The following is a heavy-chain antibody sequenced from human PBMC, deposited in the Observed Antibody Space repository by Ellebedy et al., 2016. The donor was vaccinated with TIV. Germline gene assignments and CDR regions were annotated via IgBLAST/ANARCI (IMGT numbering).Heavy chain of an antibody. J-gene: IGHJ5*01. V-gene: IGHV1-2*02. CDR1: GYTFTAYY. Sequence: ASVKVSCXASGYTFTAYYMHWVRQAPGQGLEWMGWISPNSGVTNYAQKFQGRVTMTRDISISTAYMALSRLRSDDTAVYYCTRDLMIWGVMYWFDSWGQGTLVTVSS. CDR3: TRDLMIWGVMYWFDS. CDR2: ISPNSGVT. D-gene: IGHD3-10*01.